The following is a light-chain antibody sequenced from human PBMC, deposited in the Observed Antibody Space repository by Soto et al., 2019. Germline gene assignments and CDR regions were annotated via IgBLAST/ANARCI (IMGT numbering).Light chain of an antibody. CDR3: QKCGVAPFT. V-gene: IGKV1-27*01. Sequence: DIQMTHSPSSMSASGGDRVTITCRASQGISNYLAWYQQKPWTVPKLLIYAASSLQSGVPSRFSGSGSGTDFTLTISSLQPEDVATYYCQKCGVAPFTFGGGTKVDIK. J-gene: IGKJ4*01. CDR1: QGISNY. CDR2: AAS.